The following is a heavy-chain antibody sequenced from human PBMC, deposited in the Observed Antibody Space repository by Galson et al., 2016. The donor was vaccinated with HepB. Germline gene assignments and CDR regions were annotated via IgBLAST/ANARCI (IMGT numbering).Heavy chain of an antibody. J-gene: IGHJ4*02. Sequence: SLRLSCAASGFTFDDYTMHWVRQAPGKGLEWVSLVTWNGTPYYADSVKGRFTISRDNNKNSLYLQMNTLRIEDAVRTMNHFDYWGQGTLATVSS. V-gene: IGHV3-43*01. CDR3: HFDY. CDR1: GFTFDDYT. D-gene: IGHD3-22*01. CDR2: VTWNGTP.